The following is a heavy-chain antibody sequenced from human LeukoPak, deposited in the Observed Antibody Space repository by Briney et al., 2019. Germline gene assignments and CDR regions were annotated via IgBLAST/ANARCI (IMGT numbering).Heavy chain of an antibody. CDR3: ARDSGGSLPIFDY. D-gene: IGHD3-10*01. V-gene: IGHV4-59*01. CDR2: IYYSGST. CDR1: GGSISSYY. Sequence: SETLSLTCTVSGGSISSYYWSWIRQPPGKGLEWIGYIYYSGSTNYNPSLKSRVTISVDTSKNQFSLKLSSVTAADTAVYYCARDSGGSLPIFDYWGQGALVTVSS. J-gene: IGHJ4*02.